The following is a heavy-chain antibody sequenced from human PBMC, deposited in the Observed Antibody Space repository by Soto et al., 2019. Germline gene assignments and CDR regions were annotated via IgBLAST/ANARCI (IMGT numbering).Heavy chain of an antibody. CDR3: VRGGAHGESALDF. D-gene: IGHD4-17*01. J-gene: IGHJ4*02. V-gene: IGHV4-30-4*01. CDR2: IYFSGIA. Sequence: TLSLTCSVSVGPFSSDEHFCSWFRPPPGKGLEWSGYIYFSGIAYYDASLESRVTMSVDTSKDQFSVRLNSVTAADTAVYYGVRGGAHGESALDFWGQGTLVTV. CDR1: VGPFSSDEHF.